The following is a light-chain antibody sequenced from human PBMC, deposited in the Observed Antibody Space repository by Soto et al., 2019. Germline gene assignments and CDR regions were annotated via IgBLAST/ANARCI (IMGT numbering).Light chain of an antibody. Sequence: ENVSTQSPGTLSLSPGERATLSCRASQSVSSNYVAWYQHGPGQAPRLLIYGASSRATGIPDRFSGSGSGTDFTLTISRLEPEDSAVYYCQQYGSSPRTFGQGTKVDIK. CDR3: QQYGSSPRT. V-gene: IGKV3-20*01. CDR1: QSVSSNY. J-gene: IGKJ1*01. CDR2: GAS.